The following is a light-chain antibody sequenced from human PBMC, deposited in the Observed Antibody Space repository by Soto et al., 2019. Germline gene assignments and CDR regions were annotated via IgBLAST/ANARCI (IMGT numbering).Light chain of an antibody. CDR1: SSDVGGYNY. CDR3: CSYAGTNTFV. V-gene: IGLV2-11*01. Sequence: QSVLTQPRSVSGSPGQSVTISCTGTSSDVGGYNYVSWYQQYSGKAPKLMIYDVSKRPSGVPDRFSGSKSGNTASLTISGLQAEDEADYYCCSYAGTNTFVFGTGTKVTVL. J-gene: IGLJ1*01. CDR2: DVS.